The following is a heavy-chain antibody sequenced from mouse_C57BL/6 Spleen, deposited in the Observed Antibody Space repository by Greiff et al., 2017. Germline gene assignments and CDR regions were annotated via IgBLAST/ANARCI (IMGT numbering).Heavy chain of an antibody. CDR3: TRSGLGQGFAY. D-gene: IGHD4-1*01. Sequence: QVQLKQSGAELVRPGASVTLSCKASGYTFTDYEMHWVKQTPVHGLEWIGAIDPETGGTAYNQKFKGKAILTADKSSSTAYMELRSLTSEDSAVYYCTRSGLGQGFAYWGQGTLVTVSA. CDR1: GYTFTDYE. J-gene: IGHJ3*01. V-gene: IGHV1-15*01. CDR2: IDPETGGT.